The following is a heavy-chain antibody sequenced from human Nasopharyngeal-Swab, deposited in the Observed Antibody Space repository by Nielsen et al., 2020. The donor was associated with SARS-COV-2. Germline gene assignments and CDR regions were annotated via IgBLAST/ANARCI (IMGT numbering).Heavy chain of an antibody. D-gene: IGHD6-13*01. CDR3: AKDLRSSSRGGMDV. Sequence: GGSLRLSCAVSGFTFSSYAMSWVRQAPGKGLEWVSAISGSGGSTYYADSVKGRFTISRDNFKNTLYLQMNSLRAEDTAVYYCAKDLRSSSRGGMDVWGQGTTVTVSS. J-gene: IGHJ6*02. V-gene: IGHV3-23*01. CDR1: GFTFSSYA. CDR2: ISGSGGST.